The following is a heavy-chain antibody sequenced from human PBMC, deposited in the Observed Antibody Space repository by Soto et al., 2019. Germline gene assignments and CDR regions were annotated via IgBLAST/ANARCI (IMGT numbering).Heavy chain of an antibody. V-gene: IGHV3-30-3*01. CDR3: ARDGLRVIFDY. Sequence: GGSLILSCAASGFTFSSYAMHWVRQAPGKGLEWVAVISYDGSNKYYADSVKGRFTISRDNSKNTLYLQMNSLRAEDTAVYYCARDGLRVIFDYWGQGTLVTVSS. CDR1: GFTFSSYA. J-gene: IGHJ4*02. CDR2: ISYDGSNK. D-gene: IGHD4-17*01.